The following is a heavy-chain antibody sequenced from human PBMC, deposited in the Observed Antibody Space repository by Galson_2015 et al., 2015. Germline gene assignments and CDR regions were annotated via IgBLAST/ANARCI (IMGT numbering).Heavy chain of an antibody. CDR2: ISRSSSYI. D-gene: IGHD3-3*01. CDR1: GFTFGSYS. V-gene: IGHV3-21*01. Sequence: SLRLSCAASGFTFGSYSMNWVRQAPGKGLEWVSSISRSSSYIYYADSVKGRFTISRDNAKNSLYLQMNSLRAEDTAVYYCARLLDDFWSGQPRLRDYWGQGTLVTVSS. J-gene: IGHJ4*02. CDR3: ARLLDDFWSGQPRLRDY.